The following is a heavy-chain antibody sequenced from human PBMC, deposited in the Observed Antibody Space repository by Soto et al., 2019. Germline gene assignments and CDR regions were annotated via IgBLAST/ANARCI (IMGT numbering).Heavy chain of an antibody. Sequence: SLTSFVSGYSITALGSYWSWLRHQRGKGLERIGSIYTFGSINYNQSLRSRVSISGDKSRNQFSMSLTSVTAADTARYYCARMYSSGSGWFHPWGQGTLVTASS. J-gene: IGHJ5*02. CDR2: IYTFGSI. CDR3: ARMYSSGSGWFHP. D-gene: IGHD6-19*01. CDR1: GYSITALGSY. V-gene: IGHV4-31*03.